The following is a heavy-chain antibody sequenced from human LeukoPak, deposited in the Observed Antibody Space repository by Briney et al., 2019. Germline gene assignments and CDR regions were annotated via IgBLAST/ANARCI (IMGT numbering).Heavy chain of an antibody. V-gene: IGHV3-30-3*01. CDR2: ISYDGSNK. CDR3: ARDLNYYGSGSWNAFDI. CDR1: GFTFSSYA. D-gene: IGHD3-10*01. Sequence: GGSLRLSCAASGFTFSSYAMHWVRQAPGKGLEWVAVISYDGSNKYYADSVKGRFTISRDNSKNTLYLQMNSLRAEDTAVYYCARDLNYYGSGSWNAFDIWGQGTMVTVSS. J-gene: IGHJ3*02.